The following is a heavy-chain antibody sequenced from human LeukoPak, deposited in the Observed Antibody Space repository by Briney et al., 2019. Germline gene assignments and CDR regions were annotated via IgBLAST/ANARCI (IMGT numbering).Heavy chain of an antibody. D-gene: IGHD6-19*01. CDR1: GFTVSSNY. CDR3: AKSGGSSGWLY. J-gene: IGHJ4*02. Sequence: GGSLRLSCAASGFTVSSNYMSWVRQAPGKGLEWLSGISGSGGGTYYADSVKGRFTISRDDSKNTLYLQMHSLRAEDTAVYYCAKSGGSSGWLYWGQGTLVTVSS. V-gene: IGHV3-53*01. CDR2: ISGSGGGT.